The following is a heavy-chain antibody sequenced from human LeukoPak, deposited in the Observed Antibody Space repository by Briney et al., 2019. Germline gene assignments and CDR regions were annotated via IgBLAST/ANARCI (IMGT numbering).Heavy chain of an antibody. V-gene: IGHV1-69*13. J-gene: IGHJ4*02. D-gene: IGHD6-19*01. CDR3: AREDSSSGWDY. Sequence: ASVKVSCQASEGTFSSYAISWVRQAPGQGLEWMGGIIPIFGTANYAQKFQGRVTITADESTSTAYMELSSLRSEDTAVYYCAREDSSSGWDYWGQGTLVTVSS. CDR1: EGTFSSYA. CDR2: IIPIFGTA.